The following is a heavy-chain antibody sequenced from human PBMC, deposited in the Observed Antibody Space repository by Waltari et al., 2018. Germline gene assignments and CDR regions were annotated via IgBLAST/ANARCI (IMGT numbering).Heavy chain of an antibody. Sequence: QVQLQQWGAGLLKPSETLSLTCAVYGGSFSGYYRSWIRQPPGKGLEWIGEINHSGSTNYNPSLKSRVTISVDTSKNQFSLKLSSVTAADTAVYYCARSPPRYYYDSSGYKRYYFDYWGQGTLVTVSS. CDR2: INHSGST. CDR1: GGSFSGYY. J-gene: IGHJ4*02. CDR3: ARSPPRYYYDSSGYKRYYFDY. D-gene: IGHD3-22*01. V-gene: IGHV4-34*01.